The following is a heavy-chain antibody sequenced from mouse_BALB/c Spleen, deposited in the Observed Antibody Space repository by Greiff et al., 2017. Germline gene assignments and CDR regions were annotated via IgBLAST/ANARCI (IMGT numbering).Heavy chain of an antibody. CDR2: IWGGGST. J-gene: IGHJ2*01. V-gene: IGHV2-6-5*01. Sequence: VQLQQSGPGLVAPSQSLSITCTASGFSLTDYGVSWIRQPPGKGLEWLGVIWGGGSTYYNSALKSRLSISKDNSKSQVFLKMNSLQTDDTAMYYCAKHRRYEGGTSFDYWGQGTTLTVSS. CDR1: GFSLTDYG. CDR3: AKHRRYEGGTSFDY. D-gene: IGHD2-14*01.